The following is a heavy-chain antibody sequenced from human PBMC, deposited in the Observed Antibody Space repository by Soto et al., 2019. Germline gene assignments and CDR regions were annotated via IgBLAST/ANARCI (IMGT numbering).Heavy chain of an antibody. Sequence: EVQLLESGGGLVQPGGSLRLYCAASGFTFSSYAMSWVRQAPGKGLEWVSAISGSGGSTYCADTVKGRFSDYRDNSKNTLYLQMNSLRAEETDVNYCYTDTGFAGGGQGTLVTVSS. J-gene: IGHJ4*02. D-gene: IGHD5-18*01. CDR3: YTDTGFAG. CDR2: ISGSGGST. CDR1: GFTFSSYA. V-gene: IGHV3-23*01.